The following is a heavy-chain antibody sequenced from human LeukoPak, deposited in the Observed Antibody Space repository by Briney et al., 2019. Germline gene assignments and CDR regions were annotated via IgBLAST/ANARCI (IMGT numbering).Heavy chain of an antibody. CDR3: AKGNTYYDFWSGHRIDY. Sequence: GGSLRLSXAASGFTFSSYAMSWVRQAPGKGLEWASAISGSGGSTYYADSVKGRFTISRDNSKNTLYLQMNSLRPEDTAVYYCAKGNTYYDFWSGHRIDYWGQGTLVTVST. CDR1: GFTFSSYA. V-gene: IGHV3-23*01. D-gene: IGHD3-3*01. CDR2: ISGSGGST. J-gene: IGHJ4*02.